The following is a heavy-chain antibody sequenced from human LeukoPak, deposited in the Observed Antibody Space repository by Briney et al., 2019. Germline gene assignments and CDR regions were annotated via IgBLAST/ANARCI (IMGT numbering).Heavy chain of an antibody. D-gene: IGHD6-19*01. J-gene: IGHJ5*02. CDR1: GFTFSSYG. CDR3: AKDGEQWLVRGNWFDP. V-gene: IGHV3-30*18. Sequence: PGGSLRLSCAASGFTFSSYGMHWVRQAPGKGLEWVAVISYDGSNKYYADSVKGRFTISRDNSKNTLYLQMNSLRAEDTAVYYCAKDGEQWLVRGNWFDPWGQGTLVTVSS. CDR2: ISYDGSNK.